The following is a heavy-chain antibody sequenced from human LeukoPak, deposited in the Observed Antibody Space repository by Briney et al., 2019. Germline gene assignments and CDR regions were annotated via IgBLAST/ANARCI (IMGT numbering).Heavy chain of an antibody. D-gene: IGHD2-2*03. J-gene: IGHJ3*02. CDR3: ARDLIGYCSTISCYGAAFDI. CDR2: IYTSGTT. V-gene: IGHV4-61*02. Sequence: SETLSLTCTVSGGSISSSSYYWSWFRQPAGKGLDWIGRIYTSGTTNYNPSLKSRVTMSVDTSKNQFSLRLNSVTAADTAVYYCARDLIGYCSTISCYGAAFDIWGQGTMVTVSS. CDR1: GGSISSSSYY.